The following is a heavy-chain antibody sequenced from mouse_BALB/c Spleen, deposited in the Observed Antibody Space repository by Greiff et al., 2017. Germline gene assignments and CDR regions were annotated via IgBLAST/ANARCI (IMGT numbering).Heavy chain of an antibody. V-gene: IGHV1-54*03. CDR2: INPGSGGT. CDR1: GYAFTNYL. Sequence: QVQLQQSGAELVRPGTSVKVSCKASGYAFTNYLIEWVKQRPGQGLEWIGVINPGSGGTNYNEKFKGKATLTADKSSSTAYMQLSSLTSDDSAVYFCARGNYYGSENYFDYWGQGTTLTVAS. CDR3: ARGNYYGSENYFDY. D-gene: IGHD1-1*01. J-gene: IGHJ2*01.